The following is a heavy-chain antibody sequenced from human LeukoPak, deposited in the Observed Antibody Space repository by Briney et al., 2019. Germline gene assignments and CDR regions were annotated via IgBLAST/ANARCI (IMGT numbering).Heavy chain of an antibody. D-gene: IGHD6-6*01. V-gene: IGHV3-23*01. CDR3: AKDRCNRVAAHDLADY. Sequence: PGGSLRLSCAASGFTFSSFAMSWIRQAPGKGLEWVSSVSGSGVSTYYADSVKGRFTISRDNSENTLYLQMNSVRAEDTAVYYCAKDRCNRVAAHDLADYWGQGTLVTVSS. CDR1: GFTFSSFA. CDR2: VSGSGVST. J-gene: IGHJ4*02.